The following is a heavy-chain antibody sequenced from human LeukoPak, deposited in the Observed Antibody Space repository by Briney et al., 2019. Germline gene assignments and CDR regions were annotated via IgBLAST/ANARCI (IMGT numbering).Heavy chain of an antibody. Sequence: SVKVSCKASGGTFSSYAISWVRQAPGQGLEWMGGIIPILGTANYAQKFQGRVTITADESTSTAYMELSSLRSEDTAVYYCARDVRGYSYGHYWYFDLWGRGTLVTVSS. CDR2: IIPILGTA. CDR3: ARDVRGYSYGHYWYFDL. D-gene: IGHD5-18*01. J-gene: IGHJ2*01. CDR1: GGTFSSYA. V-gene: IGHV1-69*13.